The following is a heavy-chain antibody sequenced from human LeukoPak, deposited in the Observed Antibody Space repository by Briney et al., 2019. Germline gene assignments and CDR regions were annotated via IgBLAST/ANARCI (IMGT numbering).Heavy chain of an antibody. CDR2: MNPNSGNT. CDR3: ARVGPLYSSSPSSWFDP. J-gene: IGHJ5*02. CDR1: GYTFTSYD. V-gene: IGHV1-8*01. Sequence: ASVKVSCKASGYTFTSYDINWVRQATGQGLEWMGWMNPNSGNTGYAQKFQGRVTMTRNTSISTAYMELSSLRSEDTAVYYCARVGPLYSSSPSSWFDPWGQGTLVTVSS. D-gene: IGHD6-6*01.